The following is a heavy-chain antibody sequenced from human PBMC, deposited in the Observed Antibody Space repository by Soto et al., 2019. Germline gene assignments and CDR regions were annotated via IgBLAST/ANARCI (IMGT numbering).Heavy chain of an antibody. CDR2: IGPDRTDI. CDR1: GFTFGNFW. J-gene: IGHJ1*01. Sequence: GGSLRLCCSDSGFTFGNFWIHWVRLSLWKGVEWVSQIGPDRTDIVCADSVKGRFIIPRDNAMNTVYLQMNSREAEETRVYYCAQLPWEVAPSWGQGTLVTVSS. V-gene: IGHV3-74*03. D-gene: IGHD1-26*01. CDR3: AQLPWEVAPS.